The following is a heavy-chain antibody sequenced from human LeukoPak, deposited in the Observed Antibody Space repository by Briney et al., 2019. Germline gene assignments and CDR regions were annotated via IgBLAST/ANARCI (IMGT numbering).Heavy chain of an antibody. Sequence: GASVKVSCKASGDTFSTYGITWVRQAPGQGLEWMGVIIPIFGPPNYAQKFQGRVTTTADESTSTAYMELSSLRSEDTAVYYCARKGSGVDYWGQGTLVTVSS. D-gene: IGHD1-1*01. V-gene: IGHV1-69*01. CDR1: GDTFSTYG. CDR3: ARKGSGVDY. CDR2: IIPIFGPP. J-gene: IGHJ4*02.